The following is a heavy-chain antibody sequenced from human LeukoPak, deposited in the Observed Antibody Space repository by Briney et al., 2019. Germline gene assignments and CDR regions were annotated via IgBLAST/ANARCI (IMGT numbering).Heavy chain of an antibody. J-gene: IGHJ4*02. V-gene: IGHV1-3*01. D-gene: IGHD6-13*01. Sequence: EASVKVSCKASGYTFTSYAMHWVRQAPGQRLEWMGWINAGNGNTKYSQKFQGRVTITRDTSASTAYMELSSLRSEDTAVYYCASYSSSWEPLDYWGQGTLVTVSS. CDR1: GYTFTSYA. CDR2: INAGNGNT. CDR3: ASYSSSWEPLDY.